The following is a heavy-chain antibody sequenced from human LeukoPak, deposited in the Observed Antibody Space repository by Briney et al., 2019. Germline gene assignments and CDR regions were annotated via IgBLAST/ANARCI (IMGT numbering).Heavy chain of an antibody. D-gene: IGHD5-12*01. J-gene: IGHJ4*02. V-gene: IGHV3-30*18. Sequence: PGRSLRLSCAASGFTLSSYGMHWVRQAPGKGLEWVAVISYDGSNKYYADSVKGRFTISRDNSKNTLYLQMNSLRAEDTAVYYCAKEKLWWLRHYYFDYWGQGTLVTVSS. CDR1: GFTLSSYG. CDR2: ISYDGSNK. CDR3: AKEKLWWLRHYYFDY.